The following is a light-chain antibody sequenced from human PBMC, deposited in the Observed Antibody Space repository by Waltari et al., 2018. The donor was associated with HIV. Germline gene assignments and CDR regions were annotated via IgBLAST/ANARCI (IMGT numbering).Light chain of an antibody. Sequence: QSALTQPASVSGSPGQSITIPCSGTSSDVGAYNYVSWYRHHPGKAPELMIYEVFNRPSGVSNRFSGSKSDNTASLTISGLQADDEADYYCSSYTSRNTVVFGGGTNVTVL. J-gene: IGLJ2*01. CDR2: EVF. CDR1: SSDVGAYNY. V-gene: IGLV2-14*01. CDR3: SSYTSRNTVV.